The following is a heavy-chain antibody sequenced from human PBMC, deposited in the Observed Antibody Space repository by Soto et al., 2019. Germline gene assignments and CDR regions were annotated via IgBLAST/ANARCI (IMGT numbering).Heavy chain of an antibody. V-gene: IGHV3-30-3*01. J-gene: IGHJ6*02. CDR1: GFAFSSYA. D-gene: IGHD2-2*01. CDR3: ARGYCSSTSCFYGMDV. Sequence: QVRLVESGGGVVQPGRSLRLSCAASGFAFSSYAMHWVRQAPDKGLEWVAVISYDASNKYYADSVKGRFTVSRDNSKNTLYLQMNGLRAEDTAVYYCARGYCSSTSCFYGMDVWGQGTTVTVSS. CDR2: ISYDASNK.